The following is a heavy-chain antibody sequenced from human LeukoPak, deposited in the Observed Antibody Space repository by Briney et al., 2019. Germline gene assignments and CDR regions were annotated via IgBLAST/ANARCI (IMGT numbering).Heavy chain of an antibody. CDR1: GFTFSNAW. J-gene: IGHJ4*02. V-gene: IGHV3-15*01. Sequence: SGGSLRLSCAASGFTFSNAWMSWVRQAPGKGLEWVGRIKSKTDGGTTDYAAPVKGRFTISRDDSRNTLYLQMNSLKTEDTAVYYCITEVQLWLEYFDYWGQGTLVTVSS. CDR2: IKSKTDGGTT. D-gene: IGHD5-18*01. CDR3: ITEVQLWLEYFDY.